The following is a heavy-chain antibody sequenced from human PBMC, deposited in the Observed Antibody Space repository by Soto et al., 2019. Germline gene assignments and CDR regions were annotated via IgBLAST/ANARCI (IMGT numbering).Heavy chain of an antibody. V-gene: IGHV3-23*01. J-gene: IGHJ6*03. CDR3: AKDHPYYDFWSGYLIKGDYYYYMDV. CDR1: GFTFSSYA. D-gene: IGHD3-3*01. Sequence: GGSLGLSCAASGFTFSSYAMSWVRQAPGKGLEWVSAISGSGGSTYYADSVKGRFTISRDNSKNTLYLQMNSLRAEDTAVYYCAKDHPYYDFWSGYLIKGDYYYYMDVWGKGTTVTVSS. CDR2: ISGSGGST.